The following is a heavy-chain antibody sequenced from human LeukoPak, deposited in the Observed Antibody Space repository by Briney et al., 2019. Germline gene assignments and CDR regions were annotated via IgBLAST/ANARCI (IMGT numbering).Heavy chain of an antibody. CDR3: ARGGYSYVFDY. CDR1: GLTFSSYA. D-gene: IGHD5-18*01. V-gene: IGHV3-23*01. CDR2: ISGSGDTT. J-gene: IGHJ4*02. Sequence: PGGSLRLSCAASGLTFSSYAMSWVRQAPGKGLEWVSSISGSGDTTNYADSVKGRFTISRDNAKNSLYLQMNSLRAEDTAVYYCARGGYSYVFDYWGQGTMVTVSS.